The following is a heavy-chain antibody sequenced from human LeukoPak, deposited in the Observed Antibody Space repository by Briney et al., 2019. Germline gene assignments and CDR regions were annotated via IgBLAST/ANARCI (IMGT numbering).Heavy chain of an antibody. V-gene: IGHV4-59*01. CDR3: TRGDDYYDSSGYYPHGAFDI. D-gene: IGHD3-22*01. J-gene: IGHJ3*02. CDR2: IYYSGST. Sequence: SETLSLTCTVSGGSTSSYYWSWIRQPPGKGLEWIGYIYYSGSTNYNPSLKSRVTISVDTSKKQFSLKLSSVTAADTAVYYCTRGDDYYDSSGYYPHGAFDIWGQGTMVTVSS. CDR1: GGSTSSYY.